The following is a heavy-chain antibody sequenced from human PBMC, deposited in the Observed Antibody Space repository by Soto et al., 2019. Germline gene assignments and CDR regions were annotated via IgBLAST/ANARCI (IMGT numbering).Heavy chain of an antibody. CDR2: ISQSGNT. CDR3: ARAPKVNGSSQTRPDF. CDR1: SGSFSGYY. J-gene: IGHJ4*02. D-gene: IGHD6-6*01. V-gene: IGHV4-34*01. Sequence: SETLSLTCSIYSGSFSGYYWSWIRQPPGKGLEWIGEISQSGNTNYSPSLKSRVSISIDTSKKQFPLNLASVSAADTAVYYCARAPKVNGSSQTRPDFWGQGTLVTVSS.